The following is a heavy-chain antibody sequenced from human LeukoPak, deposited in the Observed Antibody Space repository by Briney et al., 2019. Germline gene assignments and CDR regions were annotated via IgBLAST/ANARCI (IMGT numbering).Heavy chain of an antibody. CDR2: MYYSGST. D-gene: IGHD3-22*01. V-gene: IGHV4-30-4*01. Sequence: PSETLSLTCTVSGGSISSGDYYWSWIRQPPGKGLEWIAYMYYSGSTYYNPSHKSRVTMSADTSKNQLSLKLSSVTAADTAVYYCARPYYYDSRIDPWGQGILVTVSS. J-gene: IGHJ5*02. CDR3: ARPYYYDSRIDP. CDR1: GGSISSGDYY.